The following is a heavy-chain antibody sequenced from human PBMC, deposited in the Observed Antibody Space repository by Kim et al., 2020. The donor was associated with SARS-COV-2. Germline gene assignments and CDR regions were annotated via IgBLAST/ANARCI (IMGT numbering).Heavy chain of an antibody. CDR2: IIPIFGTA. CDR1: GCTFSSYA. J-gene: IGHJ4*02. D-gene: IGHD5-12*01. CDR3: ARGGGYSVFGSLYDFDY. Sequence: SVKVSCKASGCTFSSYAINWVRQAAGQGLEWMGGIIPIFGTANYAQKFQGRVTITADESTSTAYMELSSLRSEDTAVYYCARGGGYSVFGSLYDFDYWGQRALVTVSS. V-gene: IGHV1-69*13.